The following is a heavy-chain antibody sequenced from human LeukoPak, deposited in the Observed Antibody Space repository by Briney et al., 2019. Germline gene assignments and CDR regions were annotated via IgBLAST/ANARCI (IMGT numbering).Heavy chain of an antibody. CDR1: GFSLSTYGVG. CDR2: IYWDDDK. CDR3: AHSNSSAPLDY. Sequence: SAPTLVKPTQTLTLTCTFSGFSLSTYGVGVGWLRQPPGKALEWLAPIYWDDDKRYSPSLKSRLTNTKDTSKNQVVLTMTNMDPVDTATYYCAHSNSSAPLDYWGQGTLVTVSS. V-gene: IGHV2-5*02. J-gene: IGHJ4*02. D-gene: IGHD3-22*01.